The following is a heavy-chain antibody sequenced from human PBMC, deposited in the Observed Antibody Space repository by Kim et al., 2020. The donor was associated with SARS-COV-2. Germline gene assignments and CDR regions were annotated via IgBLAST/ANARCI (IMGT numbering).Heavy chain of an antibody. J-gene: IGHJ6*02. CDR1: GYTFTSYY. CDR2: INPSGGST. D-gene: IGHD3-10*01. Sequence: ASVKVSCKASGYTFTSYYMHWVRQAPGQGLEWMGIINPSGGSTSYAQKFQGRVTMTRDTSTSTVYMELSSLRSEDTAVYYCARDRMAGLLWFGSYGSRYYYYGMDVWGQGTTVTVSS. CDR3: ARDRMAGLLWFGSYGSRYYYYGMDV. V-gene: IGHV1-46*01.